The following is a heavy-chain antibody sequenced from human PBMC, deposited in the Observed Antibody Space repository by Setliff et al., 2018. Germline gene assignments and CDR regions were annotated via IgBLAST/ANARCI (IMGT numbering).Heavy chain of an antibody. V-gene: IGHV1-69*11. CDR2: IIPVIDTT. CDR1: GGAFSSYA. Sequence: KVSCKASGGAFSSYALTWVRQAPGQGLEWMGRIIPVIDTTDYAQTFQGRVTITADESTRTVYMEPSSLRSEDTAIYYCARGRDGYTSNALEFWGQGTMVTVSS. J-gene: IGHJ3*01. D-gene: IGHD5-12*01. CDR3: ARGRDGYTSNALEF.